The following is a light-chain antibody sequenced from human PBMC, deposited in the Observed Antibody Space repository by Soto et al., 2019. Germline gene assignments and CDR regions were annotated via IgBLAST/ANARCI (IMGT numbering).Light chain of an antibody. J-gene: IGLJ2*01. CDR1: SSDVGYYNY. V-gene: IGLV2-14*01. CDR2: DVN. Sequence: QSALTQPASVSGSPGQSITISCTGTSSDVGYYNYVSWYQQHPGKAPKLMIYDVNNRPSGVSDRFSGSKSGNTASLTISGLQAEDEGDYYCSSFTPSSSVVFGGGTQLTVL. CDR3: SSFTPSSSVV.